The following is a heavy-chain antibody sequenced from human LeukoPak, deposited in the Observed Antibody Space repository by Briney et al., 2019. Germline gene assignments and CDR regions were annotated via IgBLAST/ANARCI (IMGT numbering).Heavy chain of an antibody. CDR2: ISSNGGST. J-gene: IGHJ4*02. Sequence: GGSLRFSCSDPGFTFSSSAMDGVRQAPGKGLEYVSAISSNGGSTYYADSVKGRFTISRDNSKNTLYLQMSSLRAEDTAVYYSAKVFSRVYYLFHYWGQGTLVTVSS. CDR3: AKVFSRVYYLFHY. D-gene: IGHD3-22*01. V-gene: IGHV3-64D*06. CDR1: GFTFSSSA.